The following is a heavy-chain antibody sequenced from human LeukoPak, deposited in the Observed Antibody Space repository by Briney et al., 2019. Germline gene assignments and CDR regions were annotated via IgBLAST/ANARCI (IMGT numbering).Heavy chain of an antibody. J-gene: IGHJ1*01. V-gene: IGHV3-9*01. CDR2: ISWNSGSI. D-gene: IGHD6-19*01. Sequence: GRSLRLSCAASGFTFDDYAMHWVRHAPGKGREWVSGISWNSGSIYYADSVKGRFTISRDNAKNSLYLQMNSLRAEDTALYYCAKDGVAVAGALAEYFQHWGQGTLVTVSS. CDR3: AKDGVAVAGALAEYFQH. CDR1: GFTFDDYA.